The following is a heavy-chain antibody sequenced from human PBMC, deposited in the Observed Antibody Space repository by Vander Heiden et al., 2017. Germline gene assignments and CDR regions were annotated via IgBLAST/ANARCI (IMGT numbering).Heavy chain of an antibody. D-gene: IGHD6-13*01. Sequence: EGELVESGGGLIQPGGSLRLSCAASGFSVSSNYMTWVRQAPGKGLEWVSVMYTGGLTDYADSVKGRFTISRDNSKNTVYLQMNSRRVEDTAVYYCARDIVTSGQGMDRGGQGTLGIV. CDR2: MYTGGLT. V-gene: IGHV3-53*01. CDR1: GFSVSSNY. CDR3: ARDIVTSGQGMDR. J-gene: IGHJ5*02.